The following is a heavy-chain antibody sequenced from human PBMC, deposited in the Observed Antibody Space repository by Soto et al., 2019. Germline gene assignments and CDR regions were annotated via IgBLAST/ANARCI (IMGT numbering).Heavy chain of an antibody. D-gene: IGHD5-18*01. Sequence: QVQLVQSGAEVKKPGSSVKVSCKASGGTFSSYAISWVRQAPGQGLEWMGGIDPIFGTANYAQKLQGRVTITAVESTSTAYMELSSLRSQDTAVNYCATSQLAYSYGFGNGMDVWGQGTTVTVSS. CDR3: ATSQLAYSYGFGNGMDV. CDR1: GGTFSSYA. CDR2: IDPIFGTA. V-gene: IGHV1-69*12. J-gene: IGHJ6*02.